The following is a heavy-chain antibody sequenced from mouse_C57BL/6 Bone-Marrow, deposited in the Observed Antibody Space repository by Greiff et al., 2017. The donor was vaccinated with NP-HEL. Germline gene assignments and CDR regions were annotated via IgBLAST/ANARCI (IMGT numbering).Heavy chain of an antibody. J-gene: IGHJ1*03. CDR2: IRNKANGYTT. CDR1: GFTFTDYY. Sequence: EVKLVESGGGLVQPGGSLSLSCAASGFTFTDYYMSWVRQPPGKALEWLGFIRNKANGYTTEYSASVKGRFTISRDNSQSILYLQMNALRAEDSATYYCARWLPYWYFDVWGTGTTVTVSS. CDR3: ARWLPYWYFDV. V-gene: IGHV7-3*01. D-gene: IGHD2-2*01.